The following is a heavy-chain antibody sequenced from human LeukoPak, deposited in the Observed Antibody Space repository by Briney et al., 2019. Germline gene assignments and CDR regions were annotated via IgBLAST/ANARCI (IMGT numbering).Heavy chain of an antibody. CDR2: IYSGGST. V-gene: IGHV3-66*02. J-gene: IGHJ5*02. Sequence: GGSLRLSCAASGFTVSSNYMSWVRQAPGKGLEWVSVIYSGGSTYYADSVKGRFTISRDNSKNTLCLQMNSLRAEDTAVYYCARLSGYYQNWFDPWGQGTLVTVSS. D-gene: IGHD3-22*01. CDR3: ARLSGYYQNWFDP. CDR1: GFTVSSNY.